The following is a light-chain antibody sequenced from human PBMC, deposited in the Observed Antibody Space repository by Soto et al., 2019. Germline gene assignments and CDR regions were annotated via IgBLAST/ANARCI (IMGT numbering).Light chain of an antibody. Sequence: EIVLTPSPGTLSLSPEERATLSCRASQSVSSTYLAWYQQKPGQAPRLLIYGASSRVTGIPDRFSGSGSGTDFTLTISRVEPEDFAVYYCQQYGSLPITFGQGTRLEIK. V-gene: IGKV3-20*01. J-gene: IGKJ5*01. CDR3: QQYGSLPIT. CDR1: QSVSSTY. CDR2: GAS.